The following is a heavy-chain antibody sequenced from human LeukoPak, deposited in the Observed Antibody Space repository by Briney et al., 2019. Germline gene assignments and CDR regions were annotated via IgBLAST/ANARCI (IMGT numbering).Heavy chain of an antibody. D-gene: IGHD5-12*01. CDR3: ARGHSGYDFDFDY. Sequence: ASVKVSCKASGYTFTGYYMNWVRQAPGQGLEWMGWINPNSGDTNYAQKFQGRVTMARDTSISTAYMELSRLKSDDTAVYYCARGHSGYDFDFDYWGQGTLVTVSS. CDR1: GYTFTGYY. J-gene: IGHJ4*02. CDR2: INPNSGDT. V-gene: IGHV1-2*02.